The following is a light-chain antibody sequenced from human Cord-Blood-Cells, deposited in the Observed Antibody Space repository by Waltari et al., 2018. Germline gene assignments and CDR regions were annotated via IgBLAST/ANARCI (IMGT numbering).Light chain of an antibody. Sequence: EIVLTQSPGPLSLSPGERATLSCRASQSVSSSYLAWYQQKPGQAPRLLIYGASSRATGIPDRFSGRGSGTDFTLTISRLEPDDVAVYYWQQYGSSPITFGQGTRLEIK. V-gene: IGKV3-20*01. CDR2: GAS. CDR3: QQYGSSPIT. CDR1: QSVSSSY. J-gene: IGKJ5*01.